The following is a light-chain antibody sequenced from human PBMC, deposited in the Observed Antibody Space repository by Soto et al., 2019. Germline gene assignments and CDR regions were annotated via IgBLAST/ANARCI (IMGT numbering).Light chain of an antibody. CDR3: QQYNSYPLT. J-gene: IGKJ4*01. Sequence: DIKMTQSPSSLSASVGDRVTITCRASQGISSWLAWYQQKPEKAPKSLIYAASSLQSGVPSRFSGSGSGKDFTLTIRSLEPEDFANYYCQQYNSYPLTFGGGTKVEIK. CDR2: AAS. V-gene: IGKV1D-16*01. CDR1: QGISSW.